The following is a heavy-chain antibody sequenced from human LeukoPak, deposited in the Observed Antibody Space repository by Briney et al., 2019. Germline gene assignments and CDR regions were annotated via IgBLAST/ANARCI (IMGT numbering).Heavy chain of an antibody. CDR1: GLTVSKNY. CDR3: ARDSSSWPYDHYYYMDV. Sequence: PGGSLRLSCAASGLTVSKNYMSWVRQAPGKGLEWVSIIYSGGSTYYADSVKGRFTISRDNSKNTLYLQMNSLRAEDTAVYYCARDSSSWPYDHYYYMDVWGKGTTVTISS. D-gene: IGHD6-13*01. J-gene: IGHJ6*03. V-gene: IGHV3-53*01. CDR2: IYSGGST.